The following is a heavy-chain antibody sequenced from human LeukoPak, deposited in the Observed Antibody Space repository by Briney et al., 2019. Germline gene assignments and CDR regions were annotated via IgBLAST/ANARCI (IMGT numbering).Heavy chain of an antibody. Sequence: GASVKISCKASGYTFTGYFLHWIRQAPGQGLEWMGGINPDSGGTNHAQKYQGRVTMTTDTSISIAYMELSRLQSDDTAVYYCARGGRYFENWGQGTLVTVSS. D-gene: IGHD3-9*01. CDR3: ARGGRYFEN. CDR2: INPDSGGT. J-gene: IGHJ1*01. CDR1: GYTFTGYF. V-gene: IGHV1-2*02.